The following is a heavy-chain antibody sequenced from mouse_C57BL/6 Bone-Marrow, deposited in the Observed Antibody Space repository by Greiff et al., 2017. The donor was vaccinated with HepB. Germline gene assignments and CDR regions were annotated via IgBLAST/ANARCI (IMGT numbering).Heavy chain of an antibody. CDR3: ARRYSNVEDY. V-gene: IGHV5-6*01. D-gene: IGHD2-5*01. J-gene: IGHJ2*01. CDR2: ISSGGSYT. Sequence: EVQVVESGGDLVKPGGSLKLSCAASGFTFSSYGMSWVRQTPDKRLEWVATISSGGSYTYYPDSVKGRFTISRANAKNTLYLQMSSLKSEDTAMYYCARRYSNVEDYWGQGTTLTVSS. CDR1: GFTFSSYG.